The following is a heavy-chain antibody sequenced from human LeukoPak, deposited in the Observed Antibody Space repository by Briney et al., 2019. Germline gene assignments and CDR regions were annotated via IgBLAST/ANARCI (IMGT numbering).Heavy chain of an antibody. V-gene: IGHV1-2*02. CDR2: INPDSGVS. D-gene: IGHD2-15*01. J-gene: IGHJ4*02. Sequence: GSVKVSCKASGCTFSVNYIHWVRQAPGQGLEWMAWINPDSGVSNSAQRFQGRVTLTRDTSISTAYMEVSGLTSDDTAVYYCTRGMGTSWFDFWGQGTLVTVSS. CDR3: TRGMGTSWFDF. CDR1: GCTFSVNY.